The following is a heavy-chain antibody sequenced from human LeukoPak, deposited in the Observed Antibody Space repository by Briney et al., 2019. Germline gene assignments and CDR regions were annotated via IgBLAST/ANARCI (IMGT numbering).Heavy chain of an antibody. D-gene: IGHD3-16*01. CDR2: IISSTSTR. CDR3: ARDKDYAFDI. V-gene: IGHV3-48*01. Sequence: GGSLRLSCAASGFTFSSYTMNWIRQAPGKGLEWVSYIISSTSTRSYADSVMGRFTISRDNDKNSLYLQMNSLRPEDTAVYYCARDKDYAFDIWGQGTIVTVSS. J-gene: IGHJ3*02. CDR1: GFTFSSYT.